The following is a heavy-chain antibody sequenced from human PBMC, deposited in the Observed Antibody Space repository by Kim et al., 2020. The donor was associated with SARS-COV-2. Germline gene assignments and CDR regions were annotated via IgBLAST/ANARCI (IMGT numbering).Heavy chain of an antibody. CDR1: GFTFSSYS. Sequence: GGSLRLSCAASGFTFSSYSMNWVRQAPGKGLEWVSSISSSSSYIYYADSVKGRFTISRDNAKNSLYLQMNSLRAEDTAVYYCARALRRMVIYNWFDPWGQGTLVTVSS. V-gene: IGHV3-21*01. D-gene: IGHD2-8*01. J-gene: IGHJ5*02. CDR2: ISSSSSYI. CDR3: ARALRRMVIYNWFDP.